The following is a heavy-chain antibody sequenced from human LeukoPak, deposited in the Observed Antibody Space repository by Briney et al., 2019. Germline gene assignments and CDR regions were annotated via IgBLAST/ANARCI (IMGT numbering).Heavy chain of an antibody. CDR1: GGTFSSYA. J-gene: IGHJ5*02. V-gene: IGHV1-69*13. D-gene: IGHD3-3*01. Sequence: GASVKVSCKASGGTFSSYAISWVRQAPGQGLEWMGGIIPIFGTANYAQKFQGRVTITADESTSTAYMELSSLRSEDTAVYYCARSPFLRFLEWSTKRIHWFDPWGQGTLVTVSS. CDR2: IIPIFGTA. CDR3: ARSPFLRFLEWSTKRIHWFDP.